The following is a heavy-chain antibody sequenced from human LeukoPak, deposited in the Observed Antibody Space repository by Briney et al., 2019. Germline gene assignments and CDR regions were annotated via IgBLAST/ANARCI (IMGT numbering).Heavy chain of an antibody. CDR1: GDSNSSTNW. CDR3: ARGYGPGY. Sequence: PSETLSLTCAVSGDSNSSTNWWNWVRQPPGKGLEWIAEIDHRGNTNYNPSLKSRVTISVDRSKNQFSLKLTSVTAADTAVYYCARGYGPGYWGQGTLVTVSA. D-gene: IGHD4-17*01. V-gene: IGHV4-4*02. J-gene: IGHJ4*02. CDR2: IDHRGNT.